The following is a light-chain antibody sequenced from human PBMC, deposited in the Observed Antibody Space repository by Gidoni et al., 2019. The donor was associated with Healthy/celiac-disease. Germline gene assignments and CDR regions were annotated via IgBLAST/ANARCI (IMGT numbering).Light chain of an antibody. CDR2: DAS. Sequence: ETVLTQSPATLSVAPGERATLSCRASQRVSSYLAWYQQKPGHAPRLLIYDASNRATGIPARFSGSGSGTDFTLTISSLEPEDFAVYYCQQRSNWPPTFGQGTKLEIK. CDR3: QQRSNWPPT. J-gene: IGKJ2*01. V-gene: IGKV3-11*01. CDR1: QRVSSY.